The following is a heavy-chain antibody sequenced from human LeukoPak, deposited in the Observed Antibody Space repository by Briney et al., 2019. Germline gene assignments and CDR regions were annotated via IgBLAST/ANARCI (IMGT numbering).Heavy chain of an antibody. CDR3: ARRRGGYGDGDFDY. Sequence: GGSLLLSCAASGFASSSTSIIWVRRAPGRGLECVSYIIGDTSTEYAEYVRGRFTISRDDAKNTVYLQMNSLRVEDTSVYYCARRRGGYGDGDFDYWGQGTLVTVSS. D-gene: IGHD4-17*01. V-gene: IGHV3-66*04. CDR2: IIGDTST. CDR1: GFASSSTS. J-gene: IGHJ4*02.